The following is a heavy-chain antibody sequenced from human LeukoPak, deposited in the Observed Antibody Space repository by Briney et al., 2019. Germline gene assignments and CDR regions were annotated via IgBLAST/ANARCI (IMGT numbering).Heavy chain of an antibody. CDR3: AKPPGRYCSSTSCYLAAFDI. V-gene: IGHV3-23*01. CDR1: GFTFSTYS. J-gene: IGHJ3*02. CDR2: ISGSGGST. D-gene: IGHD2-2*01. Sequence: GGSLRLSCAASGFTFSTYSMNWVRQAPGKGLEWVSAISGSGGSTYYADSVKGRFTISRDNSKNTLYLQMNSLRAEDTAVYYCAKPPGRYCSSTSCYLAAFDIWGQGTMVTASS.